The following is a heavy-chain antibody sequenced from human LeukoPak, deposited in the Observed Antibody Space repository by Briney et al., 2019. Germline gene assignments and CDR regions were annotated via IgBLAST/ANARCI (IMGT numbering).Heavy chain of an antibody. CDR2: IYYSGST. D-gene: IGHD3-22*01. CDR1: GGSISSYY. V-gene: IGHV4-59*01. CDR3: ARATYDSSGITTCWFDP. Sequence: SETLSLTCTVSGGSISSYYWSWIRQPPGQGLEWIGYIYYSGSTNYNPSLKSRVTISVDTSKNQFSLKLSSVTAADTAVYYCARATYDSSGITTCWFDPWGQGTLVTVSS. J-gene: IGHJ5*02.